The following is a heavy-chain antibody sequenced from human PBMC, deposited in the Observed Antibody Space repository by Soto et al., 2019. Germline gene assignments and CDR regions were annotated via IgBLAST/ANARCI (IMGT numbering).Heavy chain of an antibody. V-gene: IGHV5-10-1*01. CDR1: GYSFAGYW. CDR3: ARQIYDSDTGPNFQYYFDS. D-gene: IGHD3-22*01. Sequence: GESLKISCKGSGYSFAGYWITWVRQKPGKGLEWMGRIDPSDSQTYYSPSFRGHVTISVTKSITTVFLQWSSLRASDTAMYYCARQIYDSDTGPNFQYYFDSGGKGTPVTVSS. CDR2: IDPSDSQT. J-gene: IGHJ4*02.